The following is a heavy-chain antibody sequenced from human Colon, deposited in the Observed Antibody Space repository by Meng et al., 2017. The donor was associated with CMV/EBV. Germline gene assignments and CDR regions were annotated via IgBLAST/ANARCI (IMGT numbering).Heavy chain of an antibody. CDR1: VDRVSRNSAA. D-gene: IGHD3-3*01. Sequence: QTLSRTGAISVDRVSRNSAAWNWIRQSPSRGLEWLGRTYYRSKWYNDYAVSVKSRITINPDTSKNQFSLQLNSVTPEDTAVYYCAITRRITIFGVVTPYGMDVWGQGTTVTVSS. CDR3: AITRRITIFGVVTPYGMDV. J-gene: IGHJ6*02. CDR2: TYYRSKWYN. V-gene: IGHV6-1*01.